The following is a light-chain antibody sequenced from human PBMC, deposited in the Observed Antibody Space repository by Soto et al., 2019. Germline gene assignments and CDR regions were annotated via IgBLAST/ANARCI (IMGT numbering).Light chain of an antibody. J-gene: IGKJ1*01. V-gene: IGKV4-1*01. Sequence: DIVMTRSPDSLAVSLGERATINCKSSQNVLYSSNNKNYLAWYQQKLGQPPKLLIRWASTRESGVPDRFSGSGSGTDFTLTISSLQAEDVAVYYCQQYYSTPWTFGQGTKVEIK. CDR3: QQYYSTPWT. CDR2: WAS. CDR1: QNVLYSSNNKNY.